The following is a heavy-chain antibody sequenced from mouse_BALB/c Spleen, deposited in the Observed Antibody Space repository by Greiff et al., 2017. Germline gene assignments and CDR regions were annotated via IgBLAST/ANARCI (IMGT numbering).Heavy chain of an antibody. Sequence: QVQLQQSGAELVRPGASVKLSCKASGYTFTSYWINWVKQRPGQGLEWIGNIYPSDSYTNYNQKFKDKATLTVDKSSSTAYMQLSSPTSEDSAVYYCTRSGSSYAAWFAYWGQGTLVTVSA. CDR2: IYPSDSYT. CDR1: GYTFTSYW. V-gene: IGHV1-69*02. D-gene: IGHD1-1*01. CDR3: TRSGSSYAAWFAY. J-gene: IGHJ3*01.